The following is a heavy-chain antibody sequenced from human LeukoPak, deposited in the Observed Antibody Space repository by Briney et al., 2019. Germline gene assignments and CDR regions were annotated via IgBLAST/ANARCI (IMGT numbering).Heavy chain of an antibody. CDR2: ISGSGGST. V-gene: IGHV3-23*01. Sequence: GGSLRLSCAASGFTFSSYAMSWVRQAPGRGLEWVSAISGSGGSTYYADSVKGRFTISRDNSKNTLYLQMNSLRAEDTAVYYCAKRTTYYYDTSGYYFDYWGQGTLVTVSS. D-gene: IGHD3-22*01. CDR1: GFTFSSYA. CDR3: AKRTTYYYDTSGYYFDY. J-gene: IGHJ4*02.